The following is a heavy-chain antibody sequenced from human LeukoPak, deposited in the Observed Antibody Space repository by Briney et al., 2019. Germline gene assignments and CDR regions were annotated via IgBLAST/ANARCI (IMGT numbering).Heavy chain of an antibody. V-gene: IGHV4-34*01. J-gene: IGHJ6*03. D-gene: IGHD5-24*01. CDR2: INHSGST. CDR3: ARGTSIVRSDGYSYYYYYMDV. CDR1: GGSFSGYY. Sequence: SETLSLTCAVYGGSFSGYYWSWIRQPPGKGLEWIGEINHSGSTNYNPSLKSRVTISVDTSKNQFSLKLSSVTAADTAVYYCARGTSIVRSDGYSYYYYYMDVWGKGTTVTVSS.